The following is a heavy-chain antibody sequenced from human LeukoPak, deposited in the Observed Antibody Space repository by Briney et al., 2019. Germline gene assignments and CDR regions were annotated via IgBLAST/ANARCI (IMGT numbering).Heavy chain of an antibody. V-gene: IGHV4-39*07. J-gene: IGHJ5*02. CDR2: MYYSGST. D-gene: IGHD3-9*01. CDR1: GDSISSSRNY. CDR3: ARPRYDYSWFDP. Sequence: SETLSLTCTVAGDSISSSRNYWGWIRQPPGKGLEWIGSMYYSGSTYYNPSLKSRVTISVDTSKNQFSLKLSSVTAADTAVYYCARPRYDYSWFDPWGQGTLVTVSS.